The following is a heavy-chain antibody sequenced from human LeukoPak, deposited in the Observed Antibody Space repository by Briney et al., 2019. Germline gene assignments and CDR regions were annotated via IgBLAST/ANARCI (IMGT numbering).Heavy chain of an antibody. CDR1: GFTFSSYS. J-gene: IGHJ4*02. Sequence: GGSLRLSCAASGFTFSSYSMNWVRQAPGKGLEWVSSISSSSSYIYYADSVKGRFTISRDNAKNSLYLQMNSLKTEDTAIYYCTTDGSTTLSNTFDYWGQGTLVTVSS. D-gene: IGHD1-26*01. CDR3: TTDGSTTLSNTFDY. V-gene: IGHV3-21*03. CDR2: ISSSSSYI.